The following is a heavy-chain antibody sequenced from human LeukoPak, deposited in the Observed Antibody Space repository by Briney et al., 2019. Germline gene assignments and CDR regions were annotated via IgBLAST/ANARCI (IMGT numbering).Heavy chain of an antibody. V-gene: IGHV4-59*11. CDR3: ARVNYYYMDV. J-gene: IGHJ6*03. CDR2: IYYSGST. CDR1: GGSISSHY. Sequence: SETLSLTCTVSGGSISSHYWSWIRQPPGKGLEWIGYIYYSGSTNYNPSLKSRVTISVDTSKNQFSLKLSSVTAADTAVYYCARVNYYYMDVWGKGTMVTVSS.